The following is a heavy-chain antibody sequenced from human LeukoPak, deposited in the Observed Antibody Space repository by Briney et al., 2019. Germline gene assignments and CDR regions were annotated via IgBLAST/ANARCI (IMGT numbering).Heavy chain of an antibody. J-gene: IGHJ4*02. Sequence: SETLSLTCTVSGDSISIYYWSWLRQPPGKGLEWIGYFYYSGSTNYNPSLKSRITMSVDTSKNQISLKLRSVTAADTAVYYCARGRRDGYNFDYWGQGTLVTVSS. D-gene: IGHD5-24*01. V-gene: IGHV4-59*01. CDR3: ARGRRDGYNFDY. CDR1: GDSISIYY. CDR2: FYYSGST.